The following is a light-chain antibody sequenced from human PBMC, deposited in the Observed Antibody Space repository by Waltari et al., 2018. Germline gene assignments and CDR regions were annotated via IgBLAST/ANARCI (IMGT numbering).Light chain of an antibody. V-gene: IGKV1-39*01. CDR2: AAS. CDR1: QSISTY. J-gene: IGKJ1*01. Sequence: DIQMTQSPSSLSASVGDRVTITCRASQSISTYLNWYQQKPGKAPKLLIFAASSLQSGVPSRFRGSASGRDFTLIISSLQPEDFATYYCQQTYSHFRMFGQGTKVEIK. CDR3: QQTYSHFRM.